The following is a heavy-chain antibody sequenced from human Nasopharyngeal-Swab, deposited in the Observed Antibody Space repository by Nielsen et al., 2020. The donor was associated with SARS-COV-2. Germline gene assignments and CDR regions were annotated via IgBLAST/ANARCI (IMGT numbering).Heavy chain of an antibody. CDR3: AREVRYFDSLSQNYVMDV. J-gene: IGHJ6*02. CDR1: GYTFSSYG. V-gene: IGHV1-18*01. Sequence: ASGKNSCKASGYTFSSYGISWERQAPGQGLEWMGWISAYNGNTNYAQKLQGRVTMTTDTSTSTAYMELRSLRSDDTAVYYCAREVRYFDSLSQNYVMDVWGQGTTVTVSS. D-gene: IGHD3-9*01. CDR2: ISAYNGNT.